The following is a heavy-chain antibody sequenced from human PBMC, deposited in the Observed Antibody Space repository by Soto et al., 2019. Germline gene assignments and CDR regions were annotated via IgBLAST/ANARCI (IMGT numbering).Heavy chain of an antibody. CDR2: IYYSGST. V-gene: IGHV4-31*03. CDR3: ARFAYDSSGYYYKYYYGMDV. CDR1: GGSISSGGYY. J-gene: IGHJ6*02. D-gene: IGHD3-22*01. Sequence: PSETLSLTCTVSGGSISSGGYYWSWIRQHPGKGQEWIGYIYYSGSTYYNPSLKSRVTISVDTSKNQFSLKLSSVTAADTAVYYCARFAYDSSGYYYKYYYGMDVWGQGTTVTVSS.